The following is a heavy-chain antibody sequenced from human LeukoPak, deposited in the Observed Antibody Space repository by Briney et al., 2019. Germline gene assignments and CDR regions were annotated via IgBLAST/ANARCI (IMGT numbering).Heavy chain of an antibody. CDR2: IRYGGSSK. CDR3: AKDSSRYYDSSGFALRIDY. CDR1: GFTFSGYG. Sequence: GGSLRLSCAASGFTFSGYGMHWVRQAPGKGLEWVAFIRYGGSSKYYADSVKGRFTVSRDNSKNTLFLQMKSLRAEDTAVYYCAKDSSRYYDSSGFALRIDYWGQGTLVTVFS. J-gene: IGHJ4*02. D-gene: IGHD3-22*01. V-gene: IGHV3-30*02.